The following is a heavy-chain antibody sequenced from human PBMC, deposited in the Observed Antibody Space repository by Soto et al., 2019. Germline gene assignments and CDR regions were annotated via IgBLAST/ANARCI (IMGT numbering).Heavy chain of an antibody. CDR1: GGSISSYY. D-gene: IGHD2-15*01. V-gene: IGHV4-59*01. CDR3: ARLSDCSGGRCYSACFDY. CDR2: IYYTGNT. Sequence: QVQLQESGPGLVKPSETLSLTCTVSGGSISSYYWSWIRQPPGKGLEWIGYIYYTGNTNYNPSLKSRGTVSVDTSKNQFSLKLTSVTSADTAVYYCARLSDCSGGRCYSACFDYWGQGTLVTVSS. J-gene: IGHJ4*02.